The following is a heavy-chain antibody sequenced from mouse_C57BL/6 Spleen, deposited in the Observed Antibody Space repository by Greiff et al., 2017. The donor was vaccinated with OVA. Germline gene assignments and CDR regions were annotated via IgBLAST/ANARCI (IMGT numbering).Heavy chain of an antibody. Sequence: EVHLVESGEGLVKPGGSLKLSCAASGFTFSSYAMSWVRQTPEKRLEWVAYISSGGDYIYYADTVKGRFTISRDNARNTLYLQMSSLKSEDTAMYYCTREGTVVARYVDVWGTGTTVTVSS. CDR3: TREGTVVARYVDV. D-gene: IGHD1-1*01. CDR1: GFTFSSYA. CDR2: ISSGGDYI. V-gene: IGHV5-9-1*02. J-gene: IGHJ1*03.